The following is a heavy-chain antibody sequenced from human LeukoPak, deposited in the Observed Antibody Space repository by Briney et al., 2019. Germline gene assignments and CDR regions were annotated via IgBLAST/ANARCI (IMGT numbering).Heavy chain of an antibody. J-gene: IGHJ6*02. D-gene: IGHD2-2*03. CDR2: ISSSGSTI. CDR3: ARDCGSGYCSSTSYGMDV. V-gene: IGHV3-11*01. Sequence: GGSLRLSCAASGFTFSDYYMSWIRQAPGKGLEWVSYISSSGSTIYYADSVKGRFTISRDNAKNSLYLQTNSLRAEDTAVYYCARDCGSGYCSSTSYGMDVWGQGTTVTVSS. CDR1: GFTFSDYY.